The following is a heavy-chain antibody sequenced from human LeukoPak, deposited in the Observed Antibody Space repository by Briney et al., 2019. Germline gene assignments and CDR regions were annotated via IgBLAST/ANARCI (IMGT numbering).Heavy chain of an antibody. Sequence: EPSQTLSLTCTVSGGSISSGGYYWSWIRQHPGKGLEWIGYIYYSGSTYYNPSLKSRVTISVDTSKNQFSLKLSSVTAADTAVYYCARVQRVVPAANDAFDIWGQGTMVTVSS. CDR2: IYYSGST. J-gene: IGHJ3*02. CDR3: ARVQRVVPAANDAFDI. V-gene: IGHV4-31*03. CDR1: GGSISSGGYY. D-gene: IGHD2-2*01.